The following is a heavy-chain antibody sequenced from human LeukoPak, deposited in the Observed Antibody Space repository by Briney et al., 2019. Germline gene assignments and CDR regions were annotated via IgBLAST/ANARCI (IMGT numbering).Heavy chain of an antibody. Sequence: SETLSLTCTVSGVSISSTTYYWGWIRQPPGKGLEWIGSIYYSGSTYYNPSLKSRVTISVDTSKNEFSLKLSSVTAADTAVYYCARRRMVRGVILFDYWGQGTLVTVSS. J-gene: IGHJ4*02. V-gene: IGHV4-39*01. CDR3: ARRRMVRGVILFDY. CDR2: IYYSGST. D-gene: IGHD3-10*01. CDR1: GVSISSTTYY.